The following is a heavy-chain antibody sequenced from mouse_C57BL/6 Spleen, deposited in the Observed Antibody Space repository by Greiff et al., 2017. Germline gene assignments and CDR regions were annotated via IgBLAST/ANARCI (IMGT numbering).Heavy chain of an antibody. CDR1: GYTFTSYW. Sequence: QVQLQQPGAELVMPGASVKLSCKASGYTFTSYWMHWVKQRPGQGLEWIGEVDPSDSYTNYNQTFKGKSTLTVDKSSSTAYMQLSSLTSEDSAVYYCARQGYYGSKGYYFDYWGQGTTRTVSS. CDR3: ARQGYYGSKGYYFDY. CDR2: VDPSDSYT. V-gene: IGHV1-69*01. D-gene: IGHD1-1*01. J-gene: IGHJ2*01.